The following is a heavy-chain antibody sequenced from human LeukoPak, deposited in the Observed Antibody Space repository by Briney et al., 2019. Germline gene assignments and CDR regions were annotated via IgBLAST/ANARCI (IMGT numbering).Heavy chain of an antibody. V-gene: IGHV1-46*01. CDR3: ARDPHGDYYFDY. Sequence: ASVKVSCKASGYTFISYYTHWVRQAPGQGLEWMGIINPSGGSTSYAQKFQGRVTMTRDTSTSAVYMELSSLRSEDTAVYYCARDPHGDYYFDYWGQGTLVTVSS. CDR1: GYTFISYY. CDR2: INPSGGST. D-gene: IGHD4-17*01. J-gene: IGHJ4*02.